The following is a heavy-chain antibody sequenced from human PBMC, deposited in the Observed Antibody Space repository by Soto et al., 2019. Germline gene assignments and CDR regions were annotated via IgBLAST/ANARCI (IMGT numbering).Heavy chain of an antibody. V-gene: IGHV5-10-1*01. J-gene: IGHJ3*02. CDR2: IDPSDSYT. D-gene: IGHD3-22*01. CDR3: ARPYYYDSSGYPITENAFDI. CDR1: GYSFTSYW. Sequence: GESLKISCKGSGYSFTSYWISWVRQMPGKGLEWMGRIDPSDSYTNYSPSFQGHVTISADKSISTAYLQWSSLKASDTDMYYCARPYYYDSSGYPITENAFDIWGQGTTVTVSS.